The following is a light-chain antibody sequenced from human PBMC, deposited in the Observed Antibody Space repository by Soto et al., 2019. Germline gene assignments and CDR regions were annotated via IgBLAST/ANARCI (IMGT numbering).Light chain of an antibody. CDR1: SSNIGNNY. V-gene: IGLV1-51*01. J-gene: IGLJ1*01. CDR2: DNN. Sequence: HSVLTQPPSVSAAPGQKVTISCSGSSSNIGNNYVSWYQQLPGTAPKLLIYDNNKRPSGIPDRFSGSKSGTSATLGITGLQTGDEADYYCGTWDSSLSAHYVFGTGTKVTVL. CDR3: GTWDSSLSAHYV.